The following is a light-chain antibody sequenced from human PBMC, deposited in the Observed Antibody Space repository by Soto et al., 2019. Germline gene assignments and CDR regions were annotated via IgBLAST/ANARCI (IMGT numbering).Light chain of an antibody. V-gene: IGKV3-11*01. J-gene: IGKJ4*01. CDR1: RSVSSY. Sequence: EIVLTQSPATLSLSPGERATLSCRASRSVSSYLAWYQQKPGQAPRLLIYYASNRATGVPARFSGSGSGTDFTLTITSLEPEDFAVYYCQQRSNWSLTFGGGTKVEIK. CDR3: QQRSNWSLT. CDR2: YAS.